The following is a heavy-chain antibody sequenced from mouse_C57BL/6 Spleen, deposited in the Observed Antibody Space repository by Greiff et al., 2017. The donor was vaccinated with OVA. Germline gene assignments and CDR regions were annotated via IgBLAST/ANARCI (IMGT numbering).Heavy chain of an antibody. CDR1: GYTFTDYE. V-gene: IGHV1-15*01. CDR3: TRGGYDYSSWFAY. J-gene: IGHJ3*01. CDR2: IDPETGGT. Sequence: QVQLKESGAELVRPGASVTLSCKASGYTFTDYEMHWVKQTPVHGLEWIGAIDPETGGTAYNQKFKGKAILTADKSSSTAYMELRSLTSEDSAVYYCTRGGYDYSSWFAYWGQGTLVTVSA. D-gene: IGHD2-4*01.